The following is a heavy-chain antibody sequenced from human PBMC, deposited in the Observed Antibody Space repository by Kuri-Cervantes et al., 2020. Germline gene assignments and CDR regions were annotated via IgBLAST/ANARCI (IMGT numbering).Heavy chain of an antibody. CDR1: GYTFTGYY. D-gene: IGHD3-22*01. Sequence: ASVKVSCKASGYTFTGYYMHWVRQAPGQGLEWMGWINPNSGGTNYAQKFQGRVTMTTDTSTSTAYMELRSLRSDDTAVYYCARDGRNYYDSSGYYFDYYGMDVWGQGTTVTVSS. J-gene: IGHJ6*02. V-gene: IGHV1-2*02. CDR2: INPNSGGT. CDR3: ARDGRNYYDSSGYYFDYYGMDV.